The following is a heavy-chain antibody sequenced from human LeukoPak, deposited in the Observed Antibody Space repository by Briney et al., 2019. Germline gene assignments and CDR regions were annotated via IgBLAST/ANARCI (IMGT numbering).Heavy chain of an antibody. V-gene: IGHV3-7*01. J-gene: IGHJ6*03. CDR2: IKQDGSEK. D-gene: IGHD6-13*01. Sequence: GGSLRLSCAASGFTFSSYWMSWVRQAPGKGLEWVATIKQDGSEKYYVDSVKGRFTISRDNAKNSLYLQMNSVRAEDTAVYYCARESSSSWYGGVYYYYYYMDVWGKGTTVTVSS. CDR3: ARESSSSWYGGVYYYYYYMDV. CDR1: GFTFSSYW.